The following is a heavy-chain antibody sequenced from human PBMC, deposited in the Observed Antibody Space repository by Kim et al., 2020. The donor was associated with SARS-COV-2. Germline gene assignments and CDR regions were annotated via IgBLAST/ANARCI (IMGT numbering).Heavy chain of an antibody. J-gene: IGHJ3*02. CDR2: IYPGDSDT. CDR1: GYSFTSYW. CDR3: ARHIRDTAMVADDAFDI. V-gene: IGHV5-51*01. D-gene: IGHD5-18*01. Sequence: GASLKISCKGSGYSFTSYWIGWVRQMPGKGLEWMGIIYPGDSDTRYSPSFQGQVTISADKSISTAYLQWSSLKASDTAMYYCARHIRDTAMVADDAFDIWGQGTMVTVSS.